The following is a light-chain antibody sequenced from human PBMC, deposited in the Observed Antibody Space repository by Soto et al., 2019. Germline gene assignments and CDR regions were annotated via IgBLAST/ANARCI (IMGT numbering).Light chain of an antibody. J-gene: IGLJ2*01. CDR1: GSSIGTNT. Sequence: QSVLTQPPSASGTPGQRVTISCFGSGSSIGTNTVNWYRQLPGTAPKLLIYGNNQRPSGVPDRFSGSKSGTSASLAISGLRSEDEAEYYCTAWDGSLNNVLFGGGTKLTVL. CDR2: GNN. V-gene: IGLV1-44*01. CDR3: TAWDGSLNNVL.